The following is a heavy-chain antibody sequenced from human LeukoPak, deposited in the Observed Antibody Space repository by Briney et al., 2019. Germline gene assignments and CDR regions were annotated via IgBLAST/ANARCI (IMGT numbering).Heavy chain of an antibody. V-gene: IGHV3-30-3*01. CDR2: ISYDGTNT. J-gene: IGHJ3*02. D-gene: IGHD3-10*01. CDR3: ARVRDGSVRGGFDI. Sequence: GGSLRLSCGASGFTFRNYAVHWVRQAPGKGLEWVAFISYDGTNTYYADSVQGRFSVSRDTSHNTLYLEMSGLTYDDTALYYCARVRDGSVRGGFDIWGQGTLVTVSS. CDR1: GFTFRNYA.